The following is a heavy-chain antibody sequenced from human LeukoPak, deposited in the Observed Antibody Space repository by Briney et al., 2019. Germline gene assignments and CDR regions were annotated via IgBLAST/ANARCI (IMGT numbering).Heavy chain of an antibody. CDR1: GFTFSTFA. V-gene: IGHV3-23*01. CDR3: VRDRNYYEALQRSY. J-gene: IGHJ4*02. CDR2: ITGAGDTT. Sequence: GGSLRLSCAASGFTFSTFAMSWVRQDPGRGLEWVSSITGAGDTTFYPESVKGRFTISRDNSKNTLYPQMNSLRVEDTALYFCVRDRNYYEALQRSYWGQGTLVTVSS. D-gene: IGHD3-3*01.